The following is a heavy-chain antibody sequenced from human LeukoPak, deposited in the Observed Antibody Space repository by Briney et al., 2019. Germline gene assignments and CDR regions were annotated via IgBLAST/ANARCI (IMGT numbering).Heavy chain of an antibody. J-gene: IGHJ3*02. D-gene: IGHD1-26*01. CDR3: ARPQWELLQDDAFDI. CDR2: IYPGDSDT. Sequence: RGESLKISCKGSGYSFTSYWIGWVRQTPGKGLEWMGIIYPGDSDTRYSPSFQGQVTISADKSISTAYLQWSSLKASDTAMYYCARPQWELLQDDAFDIWGQGTMVTVSS. CDR1: GYSFTSYW. V-gene: IGHV5-51*01.